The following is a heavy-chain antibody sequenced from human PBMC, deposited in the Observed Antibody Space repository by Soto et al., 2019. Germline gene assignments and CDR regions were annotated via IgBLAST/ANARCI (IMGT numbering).Heavy chain of an antibody. CDR3: ARTLWFGEFPYGGGYYGMDV. V-gene: IGHV5-51*01. D-gene: IGHD3-10*01. CDR2: IYPGDSDT. CDR1: GYSFTSYW. J-gene: IGHJ6*02. Sequence: GESLKISCKGSGYSFTSYWIGWVRQMPGKGLECMGIIYPGDSDTRYSPSFQGQVTISADKSISTAYLQWSSRKASDTAMYYCARTLWFGEFPYGGGYYGMDVWGQGTTVTVSS.